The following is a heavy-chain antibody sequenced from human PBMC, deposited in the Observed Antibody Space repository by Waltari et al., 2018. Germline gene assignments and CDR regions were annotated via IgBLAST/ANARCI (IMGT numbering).Heavy chain of an antibody. CDR3: AKDRYSSGWSHFDY. Sequence: QVQLVESGGGVVQPGRSLRLSCAASGFTFSSYGMPWVRQAPGKGLEWVAVISYDGSNKYYADSVKGRFTISRDNSKNTLYLQMNSLRAEDTAVYYCAKDRYSSGWSHFDYWGQGTLVTVSS. D-gene: IGHD6-19*01. CDR2: ISYDGSNK. CDR1: GFTFSSYG. V-gene: IGHV3-30*18. J-gene: IGHJ4*02.